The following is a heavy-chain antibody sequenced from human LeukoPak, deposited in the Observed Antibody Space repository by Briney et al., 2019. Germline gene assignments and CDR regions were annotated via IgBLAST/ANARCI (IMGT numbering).Heavy chain of an antibody. J-gene: IGHJ5*02. CDR3: ARQGLGIAAALFDP. Sequence: SETLSLTCAVSGYSISSGYYWGWIRQPPGKGLEWIGSIYHSGSTYYNPSLKSRVTISVDTSKNQFSLKLSSVPAADTAVYYCARQGLGIAAALFDPWGQGTLVTVSS. CDR2: IYHSGST. D-gene: IGHD6-13*01. V-gene: IGHV4-38-2*01. CDR1: GYSISSGYY.